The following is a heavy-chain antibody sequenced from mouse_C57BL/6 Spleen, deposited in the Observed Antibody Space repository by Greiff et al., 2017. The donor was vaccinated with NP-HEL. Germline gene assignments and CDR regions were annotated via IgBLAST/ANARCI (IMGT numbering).Heavy chain of an antibody. CDR2: IDPETGGT. D-gene: IGHD1-1*01. CDR3: TRGATVVAMDY. J-gene: IGHJ4*01. Sequence: VQRVESGAELVRPGASVTLSCKASGYTFTDYEMHWVKQTPVHGLEWIGAIDPETGGTAYNQKFKGKAILTADKSSSTAYMELRSLTSEDSAVYYGTRGATVVAMDYWGQGTSVTVSS. V-gene: IGHV1-15*01. CDR1: GYTFTDYE.